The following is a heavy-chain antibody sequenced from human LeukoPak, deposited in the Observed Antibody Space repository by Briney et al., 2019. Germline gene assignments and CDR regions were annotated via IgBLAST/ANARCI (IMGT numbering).Heavy chain of an antibody. V-gene: IGHV4-59*01. J-gene: IGHJ5*02. Sequence: SETLSLTCTVSGGSISTYYWSWIRQPPGKGLEWIGHIYYSGNTRYNPSLKIRVTISLDTSKNHFSLKVSSVTAADTAVYYCARVQGPQLVEWFDHWGQGTLVTVSS. CDR3: ARVQGPQLVEWFDH. D-gene: IGHD6-13*01. CDR1: GGSISTYY. CDR2: IYYSGNT.